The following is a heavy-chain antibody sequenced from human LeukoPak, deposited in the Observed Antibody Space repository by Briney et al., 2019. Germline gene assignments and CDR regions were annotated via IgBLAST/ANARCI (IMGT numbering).Heavy chain of an antibody. CDR3: ARDSYCSGGSCPQEHYYMDV. J-gene: IGHJ6*03. Sequence: TSETLSLTCAVYGGSFSGYYWSWIRQPPGKGLEWIGEINHSGSTNYNPSLKSRVTISVDTSKNQFSLKLSSVTAADTAVYYCARDSYCSGGSCPQEHYYMDVWGKGTTVTVSS. V-gene: IGHV4-34*01. CDR2: INHSGST. D-gene: IGHD2-15*01. CDR1: GGSFSGYY.